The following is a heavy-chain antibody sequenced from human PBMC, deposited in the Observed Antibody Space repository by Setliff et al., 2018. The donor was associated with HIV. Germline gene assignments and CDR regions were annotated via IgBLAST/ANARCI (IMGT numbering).Heavy chain of an antibody. J-gene: IGHJ6*02. CDR3: ARGYYGSDLQNAMDI. V-gene: IGHV3-74*01. Sequence: PGGSLRLSCAASGFTFSSYWMQWVRQSPGEGLLWVARLNPEVNYIHYADSVKGRFPISRDNAKNTLYLQMDSRRGEDTAVYYCARGYYGSDLQNAMDIWGQGTTVTVSS. CDR2: LNPEVNYI. D-gene: IGHD3-10*01. CDR1: GFTFSSYW.